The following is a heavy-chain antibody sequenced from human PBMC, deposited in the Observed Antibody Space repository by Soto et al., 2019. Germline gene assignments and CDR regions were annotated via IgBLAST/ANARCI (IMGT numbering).Heavy chain of an antibody. CDR3: RLGELLIYYFDY. CDR2: ISGSGDST. V-gene: IGHV3-23*01. J-gene: IGHJ4*02. D-gene: IGHD3-10*01. Sequence: GGSLRLSCAASGFTFSSYVMSWVRQAPGKGLEWVSGISGSGDSTYYADPVKGRFTISRDNSKNTLYLQMNSLRAEDTAVYYCRLGELLIYYFDYWGQGALVTVSS. CDR1: GFTFSSYV.